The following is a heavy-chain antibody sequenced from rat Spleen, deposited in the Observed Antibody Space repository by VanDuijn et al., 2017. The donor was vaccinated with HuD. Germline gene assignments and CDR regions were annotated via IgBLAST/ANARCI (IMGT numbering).Heavy chain of an antibody. CDR3: ARMYTTDYYWYFDF. V-gene: IGHV5-31*01. J-gene: IGHJ1*01. Sequence: EVQLVESGGGLVQPGRSLKLSCVASGFTFNNYWMTWIRQPPGKGLEWVASITNIGGNTYYLDSVKGRFTVPRDNAENILYLQMNSLRSEDTATYYCARMYTTDYYWYFDFWGPGTMVTVSS. CDR1: GFTFNNYW. D-gene: IGHD1-6*01. CDR2: ITNIGGNT.